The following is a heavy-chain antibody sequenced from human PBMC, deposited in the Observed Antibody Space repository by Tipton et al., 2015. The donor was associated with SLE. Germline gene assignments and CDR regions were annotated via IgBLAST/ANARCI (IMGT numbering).Heavy chain of an antibody. CDR1: GGSFSGYY. J-gene: IGHJ4*02. Sequence: TLSLTCAVYGGSFSGYYWSWIHQPPGKGLEWIGEINHSGSTNYNPSLKSRVTISVDTSKNQFSLKLSSVTAADTAVYYCARGGPDIVIVPAYYFDYWGQGTLVTVSS. CDR3: ARGGPDIVIVPAYYFDY. CDR2: INHSGST. V-gene: IGHV4-34*01. D-gene: IGHD2-2*01.